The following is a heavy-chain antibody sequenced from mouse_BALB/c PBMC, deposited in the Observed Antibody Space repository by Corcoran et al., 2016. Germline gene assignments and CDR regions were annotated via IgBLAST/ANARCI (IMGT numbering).Heavy chain of an antibody. V-gene: IGHV14-3*02. D-gene: IGHD2-4*01. CDR3: AHYDYDDYAMDY. J-gene: IGHJ4*01. CDR1: GFNIKDTY. Sequence: EVQLQQSGAELVKPGASVKLSCTASGFNIKDTYMHWVKQRTEQGLEWIGRIDPANGNTKYDPKFQGKATITADTSSNTAYLQLSSLTSEDTAVYYCAHYDYDDYAMDYWGQGTSVTVSS. CDR2: IDPANGNT.